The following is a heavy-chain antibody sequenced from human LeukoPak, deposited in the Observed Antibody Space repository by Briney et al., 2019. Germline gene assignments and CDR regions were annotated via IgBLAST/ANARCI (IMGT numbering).Heavy chain of an antibody. V-gene: IGHV1-24*01. CDR3: ATDPDYSGSYSFDY. CDR2: FDPEDGET. D-gene: IGHD1-26*01. J-gene: IGHJ4*02. Sequence: ASVKVSCKVSGYTLTELSMHWVRQAPGKGLEWMGGFDPEDGETIYAQKFQGRVTMTEDTSTDTAYMELSSLRSEDTAVYYCATDPDYSGSYSFDYWGQGTLVTVSS. CDR1: GYTLTELS.